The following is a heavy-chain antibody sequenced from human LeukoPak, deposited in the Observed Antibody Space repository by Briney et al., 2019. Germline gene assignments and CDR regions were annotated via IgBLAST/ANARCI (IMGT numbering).Heavy chain of an antibody. D-gene: IGHD2-21*02. CDR3: ARPLFCGGDCYSFDFQH. J-gene: IGHJ1*01. V-gene: IGHV4-39*01. Sequence: PSETLSLTCSVSGGSISGGNYYWGWIRQPPGKGLEWIGSIYYSGSTYYNPSLKSRVTISVDTSKNQFSLKLSSVTAADTAVYYCARPLFCGGDCYSFDFQHWGQGTPVIVSS. CDR1: GGSISGGNYY. CDR2: IYYSGST.